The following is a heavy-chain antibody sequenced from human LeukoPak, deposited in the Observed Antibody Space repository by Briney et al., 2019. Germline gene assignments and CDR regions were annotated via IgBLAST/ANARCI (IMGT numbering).Heavy chain of an antibody. CDR1: GFTFSSYS. V-gene: IGHV3-48*01. CDR3: ATWLRRGGFDY. D-gene: IGHD5-12*01. Sequence: PGGSLRLSCAASGFTFSSYSMNWVRQAPGKGLEWVSYISSSSSTIYYADSVKGRFTISRDNAKNSLYLQMNSLRAEDTAVYYCATWLRRGGFDYWGQGTLVTVSS. J-gene: IGHJ4*02. CDR2: ISSSSSTI.